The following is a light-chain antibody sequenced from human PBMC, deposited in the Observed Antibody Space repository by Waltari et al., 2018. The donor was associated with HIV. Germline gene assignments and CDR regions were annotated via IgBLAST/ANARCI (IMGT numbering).Light chain of an antibody. CDR3: LLSFAGARPVV. V-gene: IGLV7-46*01. Sequence: QAVVTQEPSLTVSPGGTVTLTCGSSTVPVTSGHHPYWFQQKSGQAPRPLIYDPFNKHSWPPARFSGSLLGGKAALTLSGAQPEDEAEYFCLLSFAGARPVVFGGGTNLTVL. CDR2: DPF. J-gene: IGLJ2*01. CDR1: TVPVTSGHH.